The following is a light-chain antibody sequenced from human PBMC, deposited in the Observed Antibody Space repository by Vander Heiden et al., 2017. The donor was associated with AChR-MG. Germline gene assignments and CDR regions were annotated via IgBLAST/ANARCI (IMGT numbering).Light chain of an antibody. CDR3: QQYYSSPT. CDR2: WAS. V-gene: IGKV4-1*01. Sequence: DIVMTQSQDSLAGSLGERATISCKSSQSVLFSSNNKNYLAWYQQKPGQPPKLLIYWASTREAGVPDRFSGSGSGTDFTLTISSLQAEDVAVYYCQQYYSSPTFGQGTKVEIK. J-gene: IGKJ1*01. CDR1: QSVLFSSNNKNY.